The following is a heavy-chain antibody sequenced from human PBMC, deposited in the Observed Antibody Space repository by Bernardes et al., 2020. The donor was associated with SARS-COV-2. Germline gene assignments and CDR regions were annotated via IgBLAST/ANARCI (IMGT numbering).Heavy chain of an antibody. J-gene: IGHJ4*02. V-gene: IGHV4-59*01. D-gene: IGHD3-10*01. CDR3: ARGLYFGVLSLDF. Sequence: SETLSLTCTVSGASIHNYYWTWIRQPPGKGLEWIGPFDYTDTTTYNPSLFNPSLTSRVTISVDMSNNQFSLRRNTVTAADAAVYYCARGLYFGVLSLDFWGQGSLVTVSS. CDR1: GASIHNYY. CDR2: FDYTDTT.